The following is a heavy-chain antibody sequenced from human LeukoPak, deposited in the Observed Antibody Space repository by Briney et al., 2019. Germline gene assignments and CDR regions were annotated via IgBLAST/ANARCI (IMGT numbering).Heavy chain of an antibody. CDR3: ARVGDGYKGFAFDY. CDR2: IYYSGST. D-gene: IGHD5-24*01. CDR1: GGSISSGGYY. V-gene: IGHV4-31*03. Sequence: SQTLSLTCTVSGGSISSGGYYWSWIRQHPGKGLEWIGYIYYSGSTYYNPSLKSRVTISVDTSKNQFSLKLSSVTAADTAVHYCARVGDGYKGFAFDYWGQGTLVTVSS. J-gene: IGHJ4*02.